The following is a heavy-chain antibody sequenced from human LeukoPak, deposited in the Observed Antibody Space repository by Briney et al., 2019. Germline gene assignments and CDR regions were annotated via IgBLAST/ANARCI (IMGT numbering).Heavy chain of an antibody. CDR1: GFTFSSYT. CDR3: ARDQESAADPDFFDY. Sequence: GGSLRLSCAASGFTFSSYTMNWVRQAPGKGLEWVSSISSGSSYIYYADSVKGRFTISRDNAKNSLYLQMNSLRAEDTAVYYCARDQESAADPDFFDYWGQGTLVTVSS. V-gene: IGHV3-21*01. J-gene: IGHJ4*02. D-gene: IGHD3-3*01. CDR2: ISSGSSYI.